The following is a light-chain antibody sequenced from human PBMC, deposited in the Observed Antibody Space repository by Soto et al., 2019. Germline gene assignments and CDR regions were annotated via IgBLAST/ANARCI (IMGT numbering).Light chain of an antibody. CDR2: GAS. V-gene: IGKV3-20*01. Sequence: EIVLTQSPGTLSLSPGEGATLSCRASQSVSSRLAWYQQKPGQAPRLLISGASSRATGIPDRFSGSGSGTDFTLTISRLEPEDFALYYCQHYVERSPITLGQGTRLEIK. J-gene: IGKJ5*01. CDR1: QSVSSR. CDR3: QHYVERSPIT.